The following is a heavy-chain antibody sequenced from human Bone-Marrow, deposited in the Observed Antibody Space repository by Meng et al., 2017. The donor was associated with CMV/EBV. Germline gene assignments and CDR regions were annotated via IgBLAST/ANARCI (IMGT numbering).Heavy chain of an antibody. J-gene: IGHJ3*02. CDR3: ARDGTEVTTVTKAAFDI. CDR2: IKSKTDGGTT. CDR1: GFTFSNAW. Sequence: GESLKISCAASGFTFSNAWMSWVRQAPGKGLEWVGRIKSKTDGGTTDYAAPVKGRFTISRDDSKNTLYLQMNSLKTEDTAVYYCARDGTEVTTVTKAAFDIWGQGTMVTVSS. V-gene: IGHV3-15*01. D-gene: IGHD4-17*01.